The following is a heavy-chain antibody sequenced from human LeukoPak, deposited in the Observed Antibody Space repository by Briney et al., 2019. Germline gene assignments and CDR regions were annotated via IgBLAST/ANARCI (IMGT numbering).Heavy chain of an antibody. J-gene: IGHJ4*02. CDR3: ARGGEYCSSTSCYTNGRVPFGY. D-gene: IGHD2-2*02. CDR2: IYHSGST. V-gene: IGHV4-30-2*01. Sequence: PSQTLSLTCTVSGGSISSGGYYWSWIRQPPGKGLEWIGYIYHSGSTYYNPSLKSRVTISVDRSKNQFSLKLSSVTAADTAVYYCARGGEYCSSTSCYTNGRVPFGYWGQGTLVTVSS. CDR1: GGSISSGGYY.